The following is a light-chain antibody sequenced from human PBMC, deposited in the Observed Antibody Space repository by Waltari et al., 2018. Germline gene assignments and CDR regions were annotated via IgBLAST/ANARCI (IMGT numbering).Light chain of an antibody. J-gene: IGKJ4*01. CDR3: LQYQAYPLT. CDR2: GEF. CDR1: QDITKY. V-gene: IGKV1-16*02. Sequence: DIQMTQSPSSLSASVGDRVPITCRASQDITKYLAWFQQKPGRAPKSLIYGEFILQSGVSSNFSGSGSGTDFTLTITSLQPEDFGTYYCLQYQAYPLTVGGGTKVDIK.